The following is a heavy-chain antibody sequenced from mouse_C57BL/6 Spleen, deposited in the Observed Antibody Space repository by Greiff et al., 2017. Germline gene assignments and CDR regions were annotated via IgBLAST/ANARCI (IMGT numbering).Heavy chain of an antibody. Sequence: EVKLVESGPGLVKPSQSLSLTCSVTCYSITSGYYWNWIRQLPGNKLEWMGYISYDGSNNYNPTLKNRISITRDTSKNQFFLKLNSLTTEDTATYYCAREGYYGSSLDYWGQGTTLTVSS. CDR2: ISYDGSN. J-gene: IGHJ2*01. CDR3: AREGYYGSSLDY. D-gene: IGHD1-1*01. V-gene: IGHV3-6*01. CDR1: CYSITSGYY.